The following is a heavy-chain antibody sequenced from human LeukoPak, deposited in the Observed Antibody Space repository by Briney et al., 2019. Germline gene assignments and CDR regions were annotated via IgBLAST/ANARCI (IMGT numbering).Heavy chain of an antibody. CDR1: GFTFSSYD. D-gene: IGHD1-1*01. CDR3: ARPWTTAINWFDP. Sequence: GGSLRLSCAASGFTFSSYDMHWVHQAPGKGLEWVAVIWIDGTTTLYADSVKGRFTISRDTSKNTVYLQMNSLRAEDTAVYYWARPWTTAINWFDPWGQGTLVTVSS. CDR2: IWIDGTTT. J-gene: IGHJ5*02. V-gene: IGHV3-33*01.